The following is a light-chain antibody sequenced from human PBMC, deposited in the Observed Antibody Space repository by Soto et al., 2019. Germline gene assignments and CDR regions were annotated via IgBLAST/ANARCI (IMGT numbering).Light chain of an antibody. CDR3: QHYNSYPWT. Sequence: DIQMTQSPSILSASLGDRVTITCRASQSISSWLAWYQQKPGKAPNLLIHKASHLESGVPSRFSGSGSGTEFTLTISSLQPGHFATYYCQHYNSYPWTFGQGTKVDI. V-gene: IGKV1-5*03. CDR2: KAS. CDR1: QSISSW. J-gene: IGKJ1*01.